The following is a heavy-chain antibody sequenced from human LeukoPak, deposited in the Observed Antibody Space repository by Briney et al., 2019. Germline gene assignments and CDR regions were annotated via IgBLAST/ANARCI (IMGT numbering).Heavy chain of an antibody. J-gene: IGHJ6*03. CDR1: GGTFSSYA. D-gene: IGHD3-10*01. CDR2: IIPIFGTA. V-gene: IGHV1-69*05. Sequence: SVKVSCKASGGTFSSYAISWVRQAPGQGLEWMGGIIPIFGTANYAQKFQGRVTITTDESTSTAYMELSSLRSEDTAIYYCARARGSGSYYGHDYYYYHYMDVWGKGTTVTASS. CDR3: ARARGSGSYYGHDYYYYHYMDV.